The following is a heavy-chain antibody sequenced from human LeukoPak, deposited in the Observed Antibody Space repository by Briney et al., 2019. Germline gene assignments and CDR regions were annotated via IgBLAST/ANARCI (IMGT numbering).Heavy chain of an antibody. Sequence: GGSLRLSCAASGFTFSSYWMSWVRQAPGKGLEWVSVIYSGGSTYYADSVKGRFTISRDNSKNTLYLQMNSLRAEDTAVYYCARDRGSSWPYGMDVWGQGTTVTVSS. J-gene: IGHJ6*02. V-gene: IGHV3-53*01. D-gene: IGHD6-13*01. CDR3: ARDRGSSWPYGMDV. CDR1: GFTFSSYW. CDR2: IYSGGST.